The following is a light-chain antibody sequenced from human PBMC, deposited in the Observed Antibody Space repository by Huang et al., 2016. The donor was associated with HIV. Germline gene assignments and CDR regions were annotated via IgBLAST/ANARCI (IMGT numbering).Light chain of an antibody. Sequence: DILLTQSPSSLSASVGDRFTITCRASQNINTYLNWYQQKPGKAPNLLIHSASTLQTGVPSRFSGSRSGTDFTLTVNSLQPEDSATYYCQQGYSALITFGQGTRL. J-gene: IGKJ5*01. V-gene: IGKV1-39*01. CDR3: QQGYSALIT. CDR2: SAS. CDR1: QNINTY.